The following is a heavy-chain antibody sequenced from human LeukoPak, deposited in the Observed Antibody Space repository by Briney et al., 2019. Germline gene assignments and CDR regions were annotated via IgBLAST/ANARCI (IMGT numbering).Heavy chain of an antibody. Sequence: GASVKVSCKASGYTFTSYYMHWVRQAPGQGLEWMGWINPNSGGTNYAQKFQGRVTMTRDTSISTAYMELSRLRSDDTAVYYCARVHGSGSGPYYYYYMDVWGKGTTVTISS. CDR2: INPNSGGT. CDR3: ARVHGSGSGPYYYYYMDV. CDR1: GYTFTSYY. J-gene: IGHJ6*03. D-gene: IGHD3-10*01. V-gene: IGHV1-2*02.